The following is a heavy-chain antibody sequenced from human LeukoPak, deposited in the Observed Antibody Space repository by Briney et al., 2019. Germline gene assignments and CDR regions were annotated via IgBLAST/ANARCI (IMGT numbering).Heavy chain of an antibody. CDR3: ARSYQFDCSGDNCHSGDFNS. Sequence: GASVKVSCKASGYTFTSYHMHWVRQTPGQGLEWMGWISPYNDKTNYAQKFQGRVTMTTDTSTSTAYMELTSLRSDDTAVYYCARSYQFDCSGDNCHSGDFNSWGQGTLVTVSS. D-gene: IGHD2-15*01. CDR2: ISPYNDKT. V-gene: IGHV1-18*01. J-gene: IGHJ4*02. CDR1: GYTFTSYH.